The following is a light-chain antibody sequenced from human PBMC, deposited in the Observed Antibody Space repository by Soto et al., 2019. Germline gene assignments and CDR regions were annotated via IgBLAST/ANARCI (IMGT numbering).Light chain of an antibody. CDR3: QQYDVWPALT. J-gene: IGKJ4*02. V-gene: IGKV3-15*01. Sequence: EQALTQSPVTLSLSPGERATLSCRASQSVSSNLAWYQQRPGQAPRLLIYGASTRASGVPDSFSGSGSGTEFILNISNLQSEDSAGYCCQQYDVWPALTFDGGTNVDIK. CDR1: QSVSSN. CDR2: GAS.